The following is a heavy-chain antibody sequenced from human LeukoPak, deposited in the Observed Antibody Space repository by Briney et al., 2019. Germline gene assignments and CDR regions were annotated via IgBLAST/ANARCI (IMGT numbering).Heavy chain of an antibody. Sequence: GASVRVSFTASGYTFTDYYMHWVRRAPGQGREWVGWINPTSGATNYAQKFQGRVTMTRDTANNTSYMELSSLRSDDTAVYYCARGFRTTTWSFDAFDLWGQGTMVTVSS. J-gene: IGHJ3*01. CDR1: GYTFTDYY. CDR2: INPTSGAT. V-gene: IGHV1-2*02. D-gene: IGHD1/OR15-1a*01. CDR3: ARGFRTTTWSFDAFDL.